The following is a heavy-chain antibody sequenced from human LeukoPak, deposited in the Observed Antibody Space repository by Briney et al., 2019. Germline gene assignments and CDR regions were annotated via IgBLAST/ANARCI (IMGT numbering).Heavy chain of an antibody. D-gene: IGHD5-18*01. CDR3: ATPDRGYSYGYGFDY. V-gene: IGHV1-69*05. CDR2: IIPIFGTA. CDR1: GGTFSSYT. J-gene: IGHJ4*02. Sequence: ASVKVSCKASGGTFSSYTISWVRQAPGQGLEWMGRIIPIFGTANYAQKFQGRVTITTDESTSTAYMELSSLRSEDTAVYYCATPDRGYSYGYGFDYWGQGTLVTVSS.